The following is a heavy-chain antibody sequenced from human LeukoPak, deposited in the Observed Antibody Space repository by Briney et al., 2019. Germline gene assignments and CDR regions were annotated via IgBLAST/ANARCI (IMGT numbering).Heavy chain of an antibody. J-gene: IGHJ4*02. V-gene: IGHV4-39*01. CDR2: IYYSGST. CDR1: GGSISSSSYY. CDR3: ARLYYYDSTKFDY. D-gene: IGHD3-22*01. Sequence: SETLSLTCTVSGGSISSSSYYWGWIRQPPGKGLEWIGSIYYSGSTYYNPSLKGRVTISVDTSKNQFSLKLSSVTAADTAVYYCARLYYYDSTKFDYWGQGTLVTVSS.